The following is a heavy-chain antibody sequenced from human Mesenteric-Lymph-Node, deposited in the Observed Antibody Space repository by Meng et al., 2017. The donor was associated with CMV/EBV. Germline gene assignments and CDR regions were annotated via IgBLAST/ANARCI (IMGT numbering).Heavy chain of an antibody. D-gene: IGHD2-2*01. J-gene: IGHJ4*02. CDR1: GLSFSGYP. V-gene: IGHV4-34*01. CDR3: AREGGKDCSSTSCYSH. Sequence: YGLSFSGYPWSWIRQPPGKGLEWIGEINHSGSTSYNPSLKSRVTISVDTSKNQFSLKLSSVTTADTAVYYCAREGGKDCSSTSCYSHWGQGTLVTVSS. CDR2: INHSGST.